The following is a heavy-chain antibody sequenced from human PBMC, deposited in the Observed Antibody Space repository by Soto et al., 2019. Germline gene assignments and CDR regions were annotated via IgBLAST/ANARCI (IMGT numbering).Heavy chain of an antibody. V-gene: IGHV4-59*01. J-gene: IGHJ4*02. Sequence: QVQLQESGPGLVKPSETLSLTCTVSGGSMRSYYWSWIRQPPGKGLEWIGHIDYSGDSNYNPSLKSRVTVSVDMPKTQFSLRLRSVTAADTAVYYCARQAKWTHSVTFDYWGQGSQVTVSS. CDR1: GGSMRSYY. CDR2: IDYSGDS. D-gene: IGHD1-26*01. CDR3: ARQAKWTHSVTFDY.